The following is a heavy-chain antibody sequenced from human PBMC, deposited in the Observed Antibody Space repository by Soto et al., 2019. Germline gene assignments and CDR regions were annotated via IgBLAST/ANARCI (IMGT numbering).Heavy chain of an antibody. J-gene: IGHJ5*02. Sequence: QVQLQESGPGLVKPSQTLSLTCTVSGGSISSGGYYWSWIRQHPGKGLEWIGYIYYSGSTYYNPSLKGGVTISVDTSKNQFSLKLSSVTAADTAVYYCARGGYCSSTSCRLNWFDPWGQGTLVTVSS. CDR3: ARGGYCSSTSCRLNWFDP. D-gene: IGHD2-2*01. CDR2: IYYSGST. V-gene: IGHV4-31*03. CDR1: GGSISSGGYY.